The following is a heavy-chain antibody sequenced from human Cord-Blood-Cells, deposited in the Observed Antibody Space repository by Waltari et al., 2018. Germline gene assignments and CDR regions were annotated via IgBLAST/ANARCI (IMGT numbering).Heavy chain of an antibody. D-gene: IGHD2-2*01. J-gene: IGHJ3*02. CDR3: ARGGYCSSTSCYDACDI. Sequence: QVQLVQSGAEVKKPGSSVKVSCKASGGTFSSYAIRWVRQAPGKGLEWMGGIIPIFGTANYAQKCQGRVTITADESTSTAYMELSSLRSEDTAVYYCARGGYCSSTSCYDACDIWGQGTMVTVSS. CDR2: IIPIFGTA. V-gene: IGHV1-69*12. CDR1: GGTFSSYA.